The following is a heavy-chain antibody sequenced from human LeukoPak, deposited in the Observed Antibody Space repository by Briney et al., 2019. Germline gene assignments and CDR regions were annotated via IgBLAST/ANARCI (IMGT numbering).Heavy chain of an antibody. CDR2: ISAYNGNT. J-gene: IGHJ4*02. D-gene: IGHD3-22*01. V-gene: IGHV1-18*01. Sequence: GASVKVSCKASGYTFTSYGISWVRQAPGQGLEWMGWISAYNGNTNYTQKLQCRVTMTTDTSTSTAYMELRSLRSDDTAVYYSAALGFYYDSSGYYSYWGQGTLVTVSS. CDR1: GYTFTSYG. CDR3: AALGFYYDSSGYYSY.